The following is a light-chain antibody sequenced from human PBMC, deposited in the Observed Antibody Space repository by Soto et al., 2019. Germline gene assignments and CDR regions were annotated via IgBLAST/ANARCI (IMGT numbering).Light chain of an antibody. J-gene: IGKJ5*01. Sequence: EIVLKQSPATLSLSPGERATLSCRASQSVSSYVAWYQQKPGQAPRLLIYDASNRATGIPARFSGSGSGTDFTLTISSLEPEDFAVYYCQQHSTWPPITCGQGTRLGIK. CDR2: DAS. V-gene: IGKV3-11*01. CDR1: QSVSSY. CDR3: QQHSTWPPIT.